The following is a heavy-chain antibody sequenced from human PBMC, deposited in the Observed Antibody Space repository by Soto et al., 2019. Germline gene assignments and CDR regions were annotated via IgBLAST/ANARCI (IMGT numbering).Heavy chain of an antibody. CDR3: ARPVHDFWSGPLDY. V-gene: IGHV3-30-3*01. CDR2: ISYDGSNK. Sequence: PGGSLRLSCAASGFTFSSYAMHWVRQAPGKGLEWVAVISYDGSNKYYADSVKGRFTISRDNSKNTLYLQMNSLRAEDTAVYYCARPVHDFWSGPLDYWGQGT. CDR1: GFTFSSYA. D-gene: IGHD3-3*01. J-gene: IGHJ4*02.